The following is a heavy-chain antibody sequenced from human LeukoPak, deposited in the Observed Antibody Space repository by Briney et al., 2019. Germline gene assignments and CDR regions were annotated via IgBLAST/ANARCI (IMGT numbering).Heavy chain of an antibody. V-gene: IGHV3-23*01. D-gene: IGHD2-15*01. CDR1: GFTFSSYA. CDR2: ISGSGDNT. CDR3: ARGRDYCSDY. J-gene: IGHJ4*02. Sequence: PGGSLRLSCAASGFTFSSYAMSWVRQVPGKGLEWVSVISGSGDNTYYADSVKGRFTISRDNSKNMLYLQMNSLGPEDTALYYCARGRDYCSDYWGQGTLVTVSS.